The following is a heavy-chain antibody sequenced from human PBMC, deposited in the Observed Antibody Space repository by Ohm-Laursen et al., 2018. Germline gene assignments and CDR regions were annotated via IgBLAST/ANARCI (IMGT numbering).Heavy chain of an antibody. V-gene: IGHV3-21*01. CDR2: ISSSSSYI. D-gene: IGHD6-19*01. CDR3: ARDLQIAVAGVDYYYGMDV. Sequence: GSLRLSCAASGFTFSSYSMNWVRQAPGKGLEWVSSISSSSSYIYYADSVKGRFTISRDNAKNSLYLQMNSLRAEDTAVYYCARDLQIAVAGVDYYYGMDVWGQGTTVTVSS. CDR1: GFTFSSYS. J-gene: IGHJ6*02.